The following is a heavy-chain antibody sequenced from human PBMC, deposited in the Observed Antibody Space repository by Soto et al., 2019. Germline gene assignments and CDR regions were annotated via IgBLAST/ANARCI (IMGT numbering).Heavy chain of an antibody. J-gene: IGHJ5*01. CDR3: ARGVGYCSGNTFYRPINWFDF. V-gene: IGHV6-1*01. CDR1: GDSVSSNYAA. CDR2: TYYRSKWYN. Sequence: PSQTLPLTCAISGDSVSSNYAAWNWIRRSPSRGLEWLGRTYYRSKWYNDYAVSVKSRITINPDTSKNQFSLHLNSVTPEDTAVYYCARGVGYCSGNTFYRPINWFDFWGPGTLVTV. D-gene: IGHD2-15*01.